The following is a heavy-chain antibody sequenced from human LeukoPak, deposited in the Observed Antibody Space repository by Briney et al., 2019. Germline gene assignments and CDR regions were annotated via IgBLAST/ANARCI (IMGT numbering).Heavy chain of an antibody. CDR1: GGSFSGCN. J-gene: IGHJ3*02. V-gene: IGHV4-34*01. CDR3: ARAQPPQDKKEGTYDSSGYYVNDAFDI. CDR2: INDSGGT. Sequence: SETLSLTCAVYGGSFSGCNWRWLRMPAVKGLEWIGEINDSGGTRYNPSFKGRVTIPVDTSKNQFSLRLSSVTAADTAVYYCARAQPPQDKKEGTYDSSGYYVNDAFDIWGQGTMVTVSS. D-gene: IGHD3-22*01.